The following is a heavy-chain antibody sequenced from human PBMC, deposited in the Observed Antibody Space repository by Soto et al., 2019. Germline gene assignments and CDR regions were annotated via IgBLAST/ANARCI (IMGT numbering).Heavy chain of an antibody. CDR3: GRGWGEDSAVGY. CDR1: GSTFSSYA. CDR2: IIPIIGTA. Sequence: QVQLVQSGAEVKKPGSSVKVSCKASGSTFSSYAISWVRQAPGQGLGWIGGIIPIIGTANYAQKLQGRVTITTDETTSTADKELGSLRSEDKAGYYCGRGWGEDSAVGYWGQGTLVTVSS. D-gene: IGHD3-10*01. J-gene: IGHJ4*02. V-gene: IGHV1-69*01.